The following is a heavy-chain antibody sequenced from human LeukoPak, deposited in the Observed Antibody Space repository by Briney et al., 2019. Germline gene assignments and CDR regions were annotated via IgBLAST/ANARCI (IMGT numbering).Heavy chain of an antibody. CDR1: GFTVSSNY. D-gene: IGHD4-11*01. CDR2: ITTSSTTK. Sequence: PGGSLRLSCAASGFTVSSNYMSWVRQAPGKGLQWVSSITTSSTTKYYADSVKGRFTISRDNAKNSLYLQMDSLRDEDTAVYYCVRDAAYSAFNMWGQGTMVTVSS. J-gene: IGHJ3*02. V-gene: IGHV3-48*02. CDR3: VRDAAYSAFNM.